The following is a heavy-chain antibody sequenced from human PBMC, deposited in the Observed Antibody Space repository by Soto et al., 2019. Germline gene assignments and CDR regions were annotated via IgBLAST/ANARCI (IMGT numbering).Heavy chain of an antibody. CDR1: GFTVSSNY. D-gene: IGHD2-21*02. CDR3: TRGNCGGDCYPFDH. V-gene: IGHV3-53*01. CDR2: IYSGGST. Sequence: EVQLVESGGGLIQPGGSLRLSCAASGFTVSSNYMTWVHQAPGKGLEWVSVIYSGGSTYYADSVKGRFTISRDNSKNTLYLQMNSLRAEDTAVYYCTRGNCGGDCYPFDHWGQGTLVTVSS. J-gene: IGHJ4*02.